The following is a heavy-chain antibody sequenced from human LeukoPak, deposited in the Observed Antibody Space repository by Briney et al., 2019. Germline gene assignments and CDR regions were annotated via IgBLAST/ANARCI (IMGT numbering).Heavy chain of an antibody. J-gene: IGHJ5*02. CDR1: GGSISSSSYF. V-gene: IGHV4-39*07. CDR3: ARGVSARFDP. Sequence: SETLSLTCTVSGGSISSSSYFWGWIRQPPGKGLEWIGSIYYSGSTYYNPSLKNRVTISVDTSKNQFSLKLSSVTAADTAVYYCARGVSARFDPWGQGTLVTVSS. CDR2: IYYSGST.